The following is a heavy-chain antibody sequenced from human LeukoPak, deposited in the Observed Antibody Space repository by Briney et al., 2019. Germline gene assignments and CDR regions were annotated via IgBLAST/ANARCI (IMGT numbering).Heavy chain of an antibody. D-gene: IGHD3-22*01. CDR2: ISSGGGST. V-gene: IGHV3-23*01. Sequence: AGGSLRLSCAASGFTFSGFAMNWVRQAPGKGLQWVSSISSGGGSTYYADSVKGRFTISRDNSKNTVFLQMNSLRAEDTALYFCAKDYYDNRGYYTGFDCWGQGTLVTVSS. J-gene: IGHJ4*02. CDR3: AKDYYDNRGYYTGFDC. CDR1: GFTFSGFA.